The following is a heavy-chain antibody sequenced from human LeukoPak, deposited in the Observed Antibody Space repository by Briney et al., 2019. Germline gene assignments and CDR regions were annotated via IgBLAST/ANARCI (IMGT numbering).Heavy chain of an antibody. J-gene: IGHJ4*02. CDR2: SYSGGST. CDR3: AITNGGLSGSPYYFDY. V-gene: IGHV3-53*01. CDR1: AFSDKSNY. D-gene: IGHD1-26*01. Sequence: GGSLRLSCVASAFSDKSNYMSWVRQAPGKGLEWVSVSYSGGSTYYEDSVKGRFTVSSDVSKNTLYLQMNSLRAEDTAVYYCAITNGGLSGSPYYFDYWGQGTLVTVSS.